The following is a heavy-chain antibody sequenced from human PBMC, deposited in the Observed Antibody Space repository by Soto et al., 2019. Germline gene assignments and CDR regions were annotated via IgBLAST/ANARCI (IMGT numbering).Heavy chain of an antibody. Sequence: GGSLRLSCVASGFPFSSYAMSWVRQTPGKGLEWVSGISGSGGRTYYADSVKGRFTISRDNSNNTLYLQMNSLRAEDTAVYYCAKDLHGFADRARYFDYWGPGTLVPVSS. J-gene: IGHJ4*02. CDR2: ISGSGGRT. V-gene: IGHV3-23*01. CDR3: AKDLHGFADRARYFDY. D-gene: IGHD1-20*01. CDR1: GFPFSSYA.